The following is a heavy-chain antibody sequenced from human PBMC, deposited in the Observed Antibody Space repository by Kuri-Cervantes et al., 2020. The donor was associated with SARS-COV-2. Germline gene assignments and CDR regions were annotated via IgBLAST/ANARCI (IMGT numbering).Heavy chain of an antibody. CDR2: ISASNGNT. V-gene: IGHV1-18*01. CDR1: GYTFTSYG. CDR3: ARDAGYYDSSGYRYYFDY. J-gene: IGHJ4*02. D-gene: IGHD3-22*01. Sequence: ASVKVSCKASGYTFTSYGISWVRQAPGQGLEWMGWISASNGNTNYAQKLQGRVTMTTDTSTSTAYMELRSLRSDDTAVYYCARDAGYYDSSGYRYYFDYWGQGTLVTVSS.